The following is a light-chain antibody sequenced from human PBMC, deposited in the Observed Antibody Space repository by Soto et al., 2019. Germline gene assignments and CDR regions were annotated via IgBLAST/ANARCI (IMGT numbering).Light chain of an antibody. CDR3: ATWDDSLNGLI. CDR1: SSNIKTNG. V-gene: IGLV1-44*01. J-gene: IGLJ2*01. Sequence: QSVLTQPPSASGTPGQRVTISCSGGSSNIKTNGVSWYQQVPGAAPKLLIYSNNQRPSGAPDRFTGSKSGTSASLAIAGLQSEDEATYHCATWDDSLNGLIFGGGTKVPS. CDR2: SNN.